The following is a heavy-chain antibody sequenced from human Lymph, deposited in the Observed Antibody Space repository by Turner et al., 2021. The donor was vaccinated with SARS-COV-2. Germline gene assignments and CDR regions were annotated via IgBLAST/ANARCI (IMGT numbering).Heavy chain of an antibody. Sequence: QVQLVESGGGVFQPGRSLRLSCAASGFPFSTYAMEWVRQAPGKGLEWVALISHDGSNKYYADSVKGRFTISRDNSKNTLYLQMNSLRAEGTAVYYCARDLGGYFDLWGRGTLVTVSS. V-gene: IGHV3-30-3*01. CDR3: ARDLGGYFDL. CDR1: GFPFSTYA. D-gene: IGHD3-16*01. J-gene: IGHJ2*01. CDR2: ISHDGSNK.